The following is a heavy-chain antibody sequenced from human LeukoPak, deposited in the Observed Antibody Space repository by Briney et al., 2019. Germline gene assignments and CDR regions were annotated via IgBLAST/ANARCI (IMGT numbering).Heavy chain of an antibody. CDR3: ATVSNWFDP. Sequence: LRLSCAASGFTFSSSAMSWIRQHPGKGLEWIGYIYYSGSTYYNPSLKSRVTISVDTSKNQFSLELSSVTAADTAVYYCATVSNWFDPWGQGTLVTVSS. D-gene: IGHD4-17*01. CDR2: IYYSGST. V-gene: IGHV4-31*02. J-gene: IGHJ5*02. CDR1: GFTFSSSA.